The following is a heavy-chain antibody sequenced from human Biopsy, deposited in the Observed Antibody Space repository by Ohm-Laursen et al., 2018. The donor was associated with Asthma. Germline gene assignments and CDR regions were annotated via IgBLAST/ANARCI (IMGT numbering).Heavy chain of an antibody. CDR3: VRDGTDDAFDI. CDR1: GFRFRNFA. V-gene: IGHV3-30*03. J-gene: IGHJ3*02. CDR2: ISKDASTQ. D-gene: IGHD1-1*01. Sequence: SLKLLLASFGFRFRNFAIHWVRQGPGKGVEWVGVISKDASTQDYADSVKGRFTMARDNSKNTLDLQMNSLREEDTAVYYCVRDGTDDAFDIWGQGTVVSVSS.